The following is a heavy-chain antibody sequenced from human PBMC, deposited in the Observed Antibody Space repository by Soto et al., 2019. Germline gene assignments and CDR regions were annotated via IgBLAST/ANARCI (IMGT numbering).Heavy chain of an antibody. V-gene: IGHV1-46*01. CDR1: GYIFTSYY. Sequence: ASVKVSCKASGYIFTSYYIHWVRQAPGQGLEWMGWNNPFDGSRMFAQSFQGRVTMTRDTSTSTVYMEVSSLRSDDTAVYYCARDQSFDRSYYYGIVVWGQGTTVTVS. CDR3: ARDQSFDRSYYYGIVV. CDR2: NNPFDGSR. D-gene: IGHD3-10*01. J-gene: IGHJ6*02.